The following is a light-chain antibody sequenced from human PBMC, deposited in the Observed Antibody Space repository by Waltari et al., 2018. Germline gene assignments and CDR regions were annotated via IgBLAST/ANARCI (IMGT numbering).Light chain of an antibody. CDR3: QAWDSGSVI. J-gene: IGLJ2*01. CDR2: QDN. Sequence: SYDLTQPPSVSVSSGQTASITCSGDKLGAKFVCWYQQKPGQSPVLVIYQDNKRPSGIPRRFSGSNSGNTATLTSSETQAMDEADYYCQAWDSGSVIFGGGTKVTVL. V-gene: IGLV3-1*01. CDR1: KLGAKF.